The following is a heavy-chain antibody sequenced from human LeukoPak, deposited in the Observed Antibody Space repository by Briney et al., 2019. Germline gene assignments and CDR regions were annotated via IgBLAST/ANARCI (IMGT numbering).Heavy chain of an antibody. D-gene: IGHD5-18*01. J-gene: IGHJ5*02. CDR1: GGSLSTYY. Sequence: SETLSLTCTVSGGSLSTYYWSWIRQPPGKGLEWIGYIHHSGNTNYNPSLKSRVTTSVDTSKNQFSLKLSSVTAADTAVYYCARHSGYCASDPWGQGTLGTVSS. V-gene: IGHV4-59*08. CDR3: ARHSGYCASDP. CDR2: IHHSGNT.